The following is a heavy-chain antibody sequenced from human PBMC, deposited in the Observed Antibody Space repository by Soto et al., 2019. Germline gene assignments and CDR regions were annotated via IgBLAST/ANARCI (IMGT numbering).Heavy chain of an antibody. CDR1: GYTFTSYY. J-gene: IGHJ5*02. CDR3: ARDYIQTYLYDFWSGDNWFDP. D-gene: IGHD3-3*01. Sequence: QVQLVQSGAEVKKPGASVKVSCKASGYTFTSYYMHWVRQAPGQGLEWMGIINPSGGSTSYAQKFQSRVTMTRDTSTSTFYMELSSLRSEDTAVYYCARDYIQTYLYDFWSGDNWFDPWGQGTLVTVSS. V-gene: IGHV1-46*01. CDR2: INPSGGST.